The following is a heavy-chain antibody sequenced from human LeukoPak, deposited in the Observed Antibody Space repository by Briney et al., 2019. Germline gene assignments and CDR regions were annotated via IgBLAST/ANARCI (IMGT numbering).Heavy chain of an antibody. J-gene: IGHJ4*02. V-gene: IGHV4-31*03. Sequence: SETLSLTCTVSGGSISSGGYYWSWIRQHPGKGLEWIGYIYYSGSTYYNPSLKSRVTISVDTSKNQFSLKLSSVTAGDTAVYYCARAPITMVRGDNFDYWGQGTLVTVSS. CDR1: GGSISSGGYY. CDR3: ARAPITMVRGDNFDY. CDR2: IYYSGST. D-gene: IGHD3-10*01.